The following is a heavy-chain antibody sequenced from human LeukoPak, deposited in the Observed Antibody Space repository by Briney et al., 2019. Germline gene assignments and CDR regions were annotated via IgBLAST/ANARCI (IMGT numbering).Heavy chain of an antibody. CDR1: GYTFTSYY. J-gene: IGHJ4*02. Sequence: GASVKVSCKASGYTFTSYYMHWVRQAPGQGPEWMGVINPDGGSTSYAQMFQGRVTMNRDRSTSTVYMELSTLRSEDTAVYYCARAVADFDYWGQGTLVTVSS. V-gene: IGHV1-46*01. CDR3: ARAVADFDY. CDR2: INPDGGST. D-gene: IGHD6-19*01.